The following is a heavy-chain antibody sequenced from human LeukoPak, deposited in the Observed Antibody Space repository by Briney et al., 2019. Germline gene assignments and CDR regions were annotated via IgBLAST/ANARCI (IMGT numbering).Heavy chain of an antibody. Sequence: GGSLRLSCKASGLTFSNHGMSWIRQAPGKGRQWVSAITGDGTTTYYADSVKGRFTISRDNSKTMLYLQMSSLRAEGTAVYYWAKMNGYFDYWGQGALVPVCS. V-gene: IGHV3-23*01. CDR2: ITGDGTTT. CDR1: GLTFSNHG. CDR3: AKMNGYFDY. D-gene: IGHD1-1*01. J-gene: IGHJ4*02.